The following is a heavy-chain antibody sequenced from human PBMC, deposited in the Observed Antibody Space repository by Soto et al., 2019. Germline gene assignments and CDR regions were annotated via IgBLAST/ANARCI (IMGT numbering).Heavy chain of an antibody. V-gene: IGHV1-18*01. J-gene: IGHJ5*02. D-gene: IGHD5-12*01. Sequence: QVHLVQSGVEVKTPGASVKVSCQASGYTFFTYDISWVRQAPGQGLEWMGWISTYSGDTKYAQKFQGRVTMTTDTSKTTAYLELSSLRSDDTAVYYCERHHGPTTSENWFDPWGQGNLVTVSS. CDR1: GYTFFTYD. CDR3: ERHHGPTTSENWFDP. CDR2: ISTYSGDT.